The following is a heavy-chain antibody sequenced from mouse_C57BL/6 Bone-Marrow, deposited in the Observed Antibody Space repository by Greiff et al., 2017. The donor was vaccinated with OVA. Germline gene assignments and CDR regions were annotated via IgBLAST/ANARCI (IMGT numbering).Heavy chain of an antibody. D-gene: IGHD2-5*01. CDR2: IDPETGGT. V-gene: IGHV1-15*01. J-gene: IGHJ4*01. Sequence: VKLQESGAELVRPGASVTLSCKASGYTFTDYEMHWVKQTPVPGLEWIGAIDPETGGTAYNQKFKGKAILTADKSSSTAYMYLRSLTSEDSAVYYCTRGYSNYYAMDYWGQGTSVTVSS. CDR3: TRGYSNYYAMDY. CDR1: GYTFTDYE.